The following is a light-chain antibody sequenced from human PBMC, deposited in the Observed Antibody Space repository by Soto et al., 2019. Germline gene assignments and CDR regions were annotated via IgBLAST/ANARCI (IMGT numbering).Light chain of an antibody. CDR1: QSISSY. CDR3: QQSYSTPGT. CDR2: AAS. V-gene: IGKV1-39*01. Sequence: DIQMTQSPSSRSSSVGYIVAITCRSSQSISSYLNWYQQKPGKAPKLLIYAASSLQSGVPSRFTGSGSGTDFTLTISSLQPEDFATYYCQQSYSTPGTFGQGTKVDIK. J-gene: IGKJ1*01.